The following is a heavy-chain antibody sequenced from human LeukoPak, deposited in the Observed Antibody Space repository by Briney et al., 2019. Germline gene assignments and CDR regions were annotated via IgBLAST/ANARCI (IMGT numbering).Heavy chain of an antibody. D-gene: IGHD3-10*02. V-gene: IGHV4-34*01. CDR1: GGSLSIYF. CDR3: APIFGDDSDFDS. CDR2: ITHGGRI. J-gene: IGHJ4*02. Sequence: SETLSLTCAVYGGSLSIYFWSWIRQPPGQGLEWIGEITHGGRIHYNPSLKGRVTISRDTTKNQFSLRLSSVTAADTAVYYCAPIFGDDSDFDSWGQGTLVTFSS.